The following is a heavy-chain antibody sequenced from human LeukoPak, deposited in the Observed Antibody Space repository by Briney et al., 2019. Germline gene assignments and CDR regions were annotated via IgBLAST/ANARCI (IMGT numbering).Heavy chain of an antibody. CDR2: IGRTGDGT. J-gene: IGHJ5*02. CDR3: AKDVTGRYYGGDL. CDR1: GFTFSTYA. Sequence: GGSLRLSCAASGFTFSTYAMSLVPQAPGKGLEGVSTIGRTGDGTYSADSVEGRFTISRDNSNNMLYVQMYSLRAEDTAVYYCAKDVTGRYYGGDLWGQGTLVAVSS. V-gene: IGHV3-23*01. D-gene: IGHD2-21*01.